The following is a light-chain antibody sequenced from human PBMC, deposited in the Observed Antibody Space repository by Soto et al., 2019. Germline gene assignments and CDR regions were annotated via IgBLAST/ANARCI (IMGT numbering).Light chain of an antibody. J-gene: IGLJ1*01. CDR3: SSYTGSSTYV. CDR1: SSDVGGYNY. CDR2: DVS. V-gene: IGLV2-14*01. Sequence: LTQPASVSGSPGQSITISCTGTSSDVGGYNYVSWYQQHPGKAPKLMIYDVSNRPSGVSNRFSGSKSGNTASLTISGLQAEDEADYYCSSYTGSSTYVLGTGTKVPVL.